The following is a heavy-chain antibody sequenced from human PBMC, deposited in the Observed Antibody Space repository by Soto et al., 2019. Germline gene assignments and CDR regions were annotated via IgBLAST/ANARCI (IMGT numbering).Heavy chain of an antibody. V-gene: IGHV3-15*01. Sequence: DVQLVESGGDLVKPGGSLRLSCAASGFAFSVASMSWVRQAPGKGLEWVGRIKTKSSGGTTDYAAPVKGRFTISRDDSKNTVYLQMDSLKAEDTAVYSCTPLASGHYGYDFWGQGTLVTVSS. CDR2: IKTKSSGGTT. D-gene: IGHD3-3*01. CDR3: TPLASGHYGYDF. CDR1: GFAFSVAS. J-gene: IGHJ4*02.